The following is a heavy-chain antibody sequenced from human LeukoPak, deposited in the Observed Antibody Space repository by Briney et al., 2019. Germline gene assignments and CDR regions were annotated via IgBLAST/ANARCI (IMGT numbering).Heavy chain of an antibody. Sequence: VASVKVSCKASRGIFSSYTVSWVRQAPGQGLEWMGGIIPLLGIANYAQKFQGRATIIADKSTSTAYMELSSLRSEDTAVYYCARDDADSAYADGDYWGQGTLVTVSS. CDR2: IIPLLGIA. J-gene: IGHJ4*02. CDR3: ARDDADSAYADGDY. D-gene: IGHD5-12*01. CDR1: RGIFSSYT. V-gene: IGHV1-69*10.